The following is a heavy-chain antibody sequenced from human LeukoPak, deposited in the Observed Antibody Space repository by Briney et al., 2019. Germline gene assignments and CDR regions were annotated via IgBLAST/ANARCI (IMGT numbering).Heavy chain of an antibody. CDR1: GFSFSDSY. Sequence: PGGSLRLSCAASGFSFSDSYMSWIRQPPGKGLEWLGEIHPSGSTNYNPSLKSRVTMSVDTSENHFSLKLTSVTAADTAVYYCARGTDRSKIGYWGQGTLVTVSS. D-gene: IGHD3-22*01. J-gene: IGHJ4*02. CDR2: IHPSGST. V-gene: IGHV4-34*01. CDR3: ARGTDRSKIGY.